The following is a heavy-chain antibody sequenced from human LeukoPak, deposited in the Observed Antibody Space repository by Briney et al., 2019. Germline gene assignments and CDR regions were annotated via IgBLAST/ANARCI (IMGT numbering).Heavy chain of an antibody. D-gene: IGHD4-11*01. CDR2: MNPNSGNT. Sequence: ASVKVSCKASGYTFTSYDINWVRQATGQGLEWMGWMNPNSGNTGYAQKFQGRVTMTRNTSISTAYMELSSLRSEDTAVYYCARDSMTTEYYYYGMDVWGQGTTVTVSS. J-gene: IGHJ6*02. CDR3: ARDSMTTEYYYYGMDV. V-gene: IGHV1-8*01. CDR1: GYTFTSYD.